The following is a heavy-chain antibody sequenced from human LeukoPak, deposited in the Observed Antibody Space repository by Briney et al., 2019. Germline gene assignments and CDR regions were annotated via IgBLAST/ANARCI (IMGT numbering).Heavy chain of an antibody. CDR2: ISSGSTYI. J-gene: IGHJ4*02. D-gene: IGHD4/OR15-4a*01. V-gene: IGHV3-21*04. CDR3: ARRAGAYSHPYDY. Sequence: GGSLRLSCAASGFTFSSYSMNWVRQAPGKGLEWVSSISSGSTYINYADSMKGRFTISRDNSKNTLYLQMNSLRAEDTAVYYCARRAGAYSHPYDYWGQGTLVTVSS. CDR1: GFTFSSYS.